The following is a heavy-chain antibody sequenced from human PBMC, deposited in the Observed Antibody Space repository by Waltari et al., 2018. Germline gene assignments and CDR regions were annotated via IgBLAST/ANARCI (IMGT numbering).Heavy chain of an antibody. D-gene: IGHD5-18*01. CDR2: IIPIFGTA. J-gene: IGHJ4*02. Sequence: QVQLVQSGAEVKKPGSSVKVSCKASGGTFSSYAISWVRQAPGQGLEWMGGIIPIFGTANYAQKFQGRVTITADESTSTAYMELSSLRSEDTAVYYCARFVDTALGVSFDYWGQGTLVTVSS. V-gene: IGHV1-69*12. CDR1: GGTFSSYA. CDR3: ARFVDTALGVSFDY.